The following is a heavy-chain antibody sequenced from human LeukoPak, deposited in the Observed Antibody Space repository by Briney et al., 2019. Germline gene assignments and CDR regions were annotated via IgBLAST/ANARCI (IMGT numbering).Heavy chain of an antibody. V-gene: IGHV4-39*02. CDR2: IYYSGNT. CDR3: ARGARDIVSFDP. Sequence: SETLSLTCTVSGGSISGSSYYWGWIRQPPGKGLGGFGSIYYSGNTYYNPSLKSRVTISVDTSKNQFPLKLNSVTATDTAVYYCARGARDIVSFDPWGQGTLVTVSS. CDR1: GGSISGSSYY. D-gene: IGHD5/OR15-5a*01. J-gene: IGHJ5*02.